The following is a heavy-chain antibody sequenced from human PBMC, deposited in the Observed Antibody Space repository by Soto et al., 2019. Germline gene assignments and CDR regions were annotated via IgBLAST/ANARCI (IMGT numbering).Heavy chain of an antibody. CDR1: GGSFSGYY. CDR2: INHSGST. J-gene: IGHJ6*03. CDR3: ARGYCSSTSCYVTGYYYYYMDV. Sequence: QVQLQQWGAGLLKPSETLSLTCAVYGGSFSGYYWSWIRQPPGKGLEWIGEINHSGSTNYNPSLKSRVTISVDTSKNQFSLKLSSVTAADTAVYYCARGYCSSTSCYVTGYYYYYMDVWGKGTTVTVSS. D-gene: IGHD2-2*01. V-gene: IGHV4-34*01.